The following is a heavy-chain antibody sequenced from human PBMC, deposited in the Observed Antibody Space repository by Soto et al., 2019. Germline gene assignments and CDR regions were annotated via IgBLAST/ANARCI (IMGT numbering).Heavy chain of an antibody. D-gene: IGHD3-22*01. V-gene: IGHV1-69*01. CDR1: GGTFSSYA. CDR3: ARGTAHYYDSSGYYHDY. J-gene: IGHJ4*02. Sequence: QVQLVQSGAEVKKPGSSVKVSCTASGGTFSSYAISWVRQAPGQGLEWMGGIIPIFGTANYAQKFQGRVTITPDEATSTAYMELSSLRSEDTAVYYCARGTAHYYDSSGYYHDYWGQGTLVTVSS. CDR2: IIPIFGTA.